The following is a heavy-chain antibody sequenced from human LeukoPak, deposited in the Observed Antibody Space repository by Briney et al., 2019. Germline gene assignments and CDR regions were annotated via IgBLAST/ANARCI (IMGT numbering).Heavy chain of an antibody. V-gene: IGHV3-7*01. J-gene: IGHJ4*02. D-gene: IGHD5-12*01. Sequence: GGSLRLSCAASGFTISTYWMSWVRQAPGKGLEWVANTNQEGSGKYYVDSVKGRFTISKDNAKNSLYLQMDSLRAEDTAVYYCARDPKWLDYWGQGTLVTVSS. CDR3: ARDPKWLDY. CDR1: GFTISTYW. CDR2: TNQEGSGK.